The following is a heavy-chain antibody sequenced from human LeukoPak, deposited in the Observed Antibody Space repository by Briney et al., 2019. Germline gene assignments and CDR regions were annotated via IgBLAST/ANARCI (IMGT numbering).Heavy chain of an antibody. CDR3: AKDPDYDILTGYYDY. V-gene: IGHV3-23*01. J-gene: IGHJ4*02. CDR1: GFTFSSYA. CDR2: ISGSGGST. D-gene: IGHD3-9*01. Sequence: GGSLRLSCAASGFTFSSYAMSWVRQAPGKGLEWVSAISGSGGSTYYADSVKGRFTSSRDNSKNTLYLQMNSLRAEDTAVYYCAKDPDYDILTGYYDYWGQGTLVTVSS.